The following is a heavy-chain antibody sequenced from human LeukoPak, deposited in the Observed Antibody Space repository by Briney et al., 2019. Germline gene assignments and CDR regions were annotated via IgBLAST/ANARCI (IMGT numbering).Heavy chain of an antibody. J-gene: IGHJ4*02. CDR1: GFTFSNYW. Sequence: GGSLRLSCAASGFTFSNYWMNWVRQAPGKGLEWVANIKQDGSAKYYVDSVKGRFTISRDNAKNSLYLQMNSLRAEDTAVYYCERGTGTSTFDYWGQGTLVTVSS. V-gene: IGHV3-7*02. CDR3: ERGTGTSTFDY. D-gene: IGHD1-1*01. CDR2: IKQDGSAK.